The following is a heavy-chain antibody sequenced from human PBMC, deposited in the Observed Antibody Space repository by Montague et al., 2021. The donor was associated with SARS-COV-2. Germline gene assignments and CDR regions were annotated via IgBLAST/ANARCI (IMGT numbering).Heavy chain of an antibody. D-gene: IGHD6-19*01. CDR2: ISWNSGSI. Sequence: SLRLSCSASGFTFDDYAMHRVRQAPGKGLEWVSGISWNSGSIGYXDSVKGRFTISRDNAKNSLYLQMNSLRAEDTALYYCAKDISSGWRAQYYFDYWGQGTLVTVSS. V-gene: IGHV3-9*01. CDR1: GFTFDDYA. CDR3: AKDISSGWRAQYYFDY. J-gene: IGHJ4*02.